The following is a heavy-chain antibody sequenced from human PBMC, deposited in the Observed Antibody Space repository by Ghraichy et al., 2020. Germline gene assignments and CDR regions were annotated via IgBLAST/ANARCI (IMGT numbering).Heavy chain of an antibody. V-gene: IGHV3-23*01. D-gene: IGHD3-22*01. CDR2: ISGSGGST. CDR3: AKVSTMIVVVIKDVWFDP. CDR1: GFTFSSYA. Sequence: GGSLRLSCAASGFTFSSYAMSWVRQAPGKGLEWVSAISGSGGSTYYADSVKGRFTISRDNSKNTLYLQMNSLRAEDTAVYYCAKVSTMIVVVIKDVWFDPWGQGTLVTVSS. J-gene: IGHJ5*02.